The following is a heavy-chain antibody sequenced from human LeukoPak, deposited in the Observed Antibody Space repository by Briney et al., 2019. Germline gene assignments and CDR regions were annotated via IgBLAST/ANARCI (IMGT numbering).Heavy chain of an antibody. CDR3: ARTRASLLGVD. V-gene: IGHV5-10-1*01. Sequence: GESLKISCKGSGYSFTSYLISWVRQMPVKGLEWMGRIDPSDSYTNYSPSIQGHVTISADKSISTAYLQWSSLKASDTAMYYCARTRASLLGVDWGQGTLVTVSS. CDR1: GYSFTSYL. J-gene: IGHJ4*02. CDR2: IDPSDSYT. D-gene: IGHD2-8*01.